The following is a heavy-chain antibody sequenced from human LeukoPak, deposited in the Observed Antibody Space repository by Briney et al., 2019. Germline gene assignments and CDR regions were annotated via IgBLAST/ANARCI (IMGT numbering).Heavy chain of an antibody. CDR1: GYTFTSYD. CDR2: MNPNSGNT. V-gene: IGHV1-8*03. Sequence: ASVKVSCKASGYTFTSYDINWVRQATGQGLEWMGWMNPNSGNTGYAQKFQGRVTITRNTSISTAYMELSSLRSEDTAVYYCARYSSSHYYMDVWGKGTTVTVSS. CDR3: ARYSSSHYYMDV. D-gene: IGHD6-6*01. J-gene: IGHJ6*03.